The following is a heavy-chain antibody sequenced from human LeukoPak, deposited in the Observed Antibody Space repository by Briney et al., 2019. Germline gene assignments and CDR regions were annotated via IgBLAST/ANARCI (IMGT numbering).Heavy chain of an antibody. J-gene: IGHJ4*02. CDR3: NVRWGPNSDY. CDR1: GFTFSTFW. Sequence: GGSLRLSCAASGFTFSTFWMHWVRQSPGKGLVWVSRISSDGSTTHYADSVKGRFTISRDNAKNTLFLHMNSLRAEDTAVYYCNVRWGPNSDYWGQGTLVTVSS. CDR2: ISSDGSTT. D-gene: IGHD7-27*01. V-gene: IGHV3-74*01.